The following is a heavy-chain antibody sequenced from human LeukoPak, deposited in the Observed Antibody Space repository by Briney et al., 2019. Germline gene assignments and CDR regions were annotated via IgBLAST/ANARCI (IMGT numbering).Heavy chain of an antibody. CDR1: GGSITSSNYY. CDR3: ARPAAPGTFYYYMDV. V-gene: IGHV4-39*01. J-gene: IGHJ6*03. Sequence: PSETLSLTCTVSGGSITSSNYYWGWIRQPPGKGLEWIGTMYSSGGTYHNPSPKSRVTMSVDTSKNQFSLRLSSVTAADTAVYYCARPAAPGTFYYYMDVWGKGTTVTVSS. D-gene: IGHD3-10*01. CDR2: MYSSGGT.